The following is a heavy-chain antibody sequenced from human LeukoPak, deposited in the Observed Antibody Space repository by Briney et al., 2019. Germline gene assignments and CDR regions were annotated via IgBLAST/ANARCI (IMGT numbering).Heavy chain of an antibody. J-gene: IGHJ6*03. CDR2: IYYSGST. D-gene: IGHD5-12*01. Sequence: SETLSLTCTVSGGSISSYYWSWIRQPPGKGLEWIGYIYYSGSTNYNPSLKSRVTISVDTSKNQFSLKLSSVTAADTAVYYCAKTYHGYSGYDPHYYYYYYMDVWGKGTTVTISS. CDR3: AKTYHGYSGYDPHYYYYYYMDV. V-gene: IGHV4-59*01. CDR1: GGSISSYY.